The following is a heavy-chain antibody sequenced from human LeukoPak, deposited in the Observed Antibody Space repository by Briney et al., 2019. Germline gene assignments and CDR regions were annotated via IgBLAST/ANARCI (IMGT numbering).Heavy chain of an antibody. J-gene: IGHJ5*02. V-gene: IGHV1-46*01. CDR3: ARDNSVEDTAWWFDP. CDR2: INPSGGST. CDR1: GHTLTELF. D-gene: IGHD4-23*01. Sequence: AASVKVSCKVSGHTLTELFMHWVRQAPGQGLEWMGIINPSGGSTSYAQKFQGRVTMTRDMSTSTDYMELSSLRSEDTAVYYCARDNSVEDTAWWFDPWGQGTLVTVSS.